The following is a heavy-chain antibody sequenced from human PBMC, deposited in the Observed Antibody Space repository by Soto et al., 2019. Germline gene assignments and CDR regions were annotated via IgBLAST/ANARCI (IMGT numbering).Heavy chain of an antibody. CDR1: GFTFSSYA. V-gene: IGHV3-23*01. CDR2: ISGSGGST. D-gene: IGHD6-6*01. CDR3: ARKTYSSSTGYFDY. Sequence: GGSLRLSCAASGFTFSSYAMSWVRQAPGKGLEWVSAISGSGGSTYYADSVKGRFTISRDNSKNTLYLQMNSLRAEDTAVYYCARKTYSSSTGYFDYWGQGTLVTVSS. J-gene: IGHJ4*02.